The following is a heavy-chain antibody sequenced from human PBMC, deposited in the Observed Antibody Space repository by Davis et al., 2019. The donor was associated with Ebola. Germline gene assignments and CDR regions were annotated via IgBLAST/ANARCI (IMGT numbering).Heavy chain of an antibody. V-gene: IGHV1-2*02. CDR3: RVVATVSPLDY. D-gene: IGHD5-12*01. J-gene: IGHJ4*02. CDR1: GYTFTGYY. CDR2: INPNSGGT. Sequence: ASVTVSCKASGYTFTGYYMHWVRQAPGQGLEWMGWINPNSGGTNYAQKFQGRVTMTRDTSISPAYMELSRLRSDDTAVYSCRVVATVSPLDYWGQGTLVTVSS.